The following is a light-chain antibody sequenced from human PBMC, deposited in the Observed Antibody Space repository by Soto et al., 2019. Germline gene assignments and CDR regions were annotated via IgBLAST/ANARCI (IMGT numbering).Light chain of an antibody. Sequence: DIVMTQSPLSLPVTPGDPASISCRSSQSPLHSHGYNYLDWYLQKPGQSPQLLICLGSKRAAGVDGRSSGSGASNDFTMIISRVEAEDVGVYYCLQALQPRTFGPGTKVDIK. CDR1: QSPLHSHGYNY. V-gene: IGKV2-28*01. CDR3: LQALQPRT. CDR2: LGS. J-gene: IGKJ3*01.